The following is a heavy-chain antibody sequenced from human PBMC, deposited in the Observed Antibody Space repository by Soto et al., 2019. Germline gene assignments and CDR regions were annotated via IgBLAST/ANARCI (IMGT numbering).Heavy chain of an antibody. CDR2: IWYDGSNK. V-gene: IGHV3-33*01. CDR1: GFTFSSYG. CDR3: AREEISLHRGDYDKNWFDP. D-gene: IGHD4-17*01. J-gene: IGHJ5*02. Sequence: GGSLRLSCAASGFTFSSYGMHWVRQAPGKGLEWVAVIWYDGSNKYYADSVKGRFTISRDNSKNTLYLQMNSLRAEDTAVYYCAREEISLHRGDYDKNWFDPWGQGTLVTVSS.